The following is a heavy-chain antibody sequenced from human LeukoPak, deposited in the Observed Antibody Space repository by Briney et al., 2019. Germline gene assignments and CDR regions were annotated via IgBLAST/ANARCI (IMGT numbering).Heavy chain of an antibody. D-gene: IGHD1-1*01. J-gene: IGHJ4*02. CDR1: GYTFTSHH. CDR2: MNPESGNT. Sequence: GASVKVSCKASGYTFTSHHINWVRQATGRGFEWMGWMNPESGNTNYAQRFQGRVTMTWDTSINTVYMELSSLRSDDTAVYYCARGRPTNLNGIYWGQGTLVTVSS. V-gene: IGHV1-8*01. CDR3: ARGRPTNLNGIY.